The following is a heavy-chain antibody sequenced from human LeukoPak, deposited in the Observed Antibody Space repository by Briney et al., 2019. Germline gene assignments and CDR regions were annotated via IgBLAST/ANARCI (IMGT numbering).Heavy chain of an antibody. Sequence: GGSLRLSCAASGFTFSSYEMNWVRQAPGKGLEWVSYISSSGSTIYYADSVKGRFTISRDNAKNTLYLQMNSLRAEDTAVYYCARDYYDSSGYYYFDYWGQGTLVTVSS. D-gene: IGHD3-22*01. CDR1: GFTFSSYE. V-gene: IGHV3-48*03. J-gene: IGHJ4*02. CDR3: ARDYYDSSGYYYFDY. CDR2: ISSSGSTI.